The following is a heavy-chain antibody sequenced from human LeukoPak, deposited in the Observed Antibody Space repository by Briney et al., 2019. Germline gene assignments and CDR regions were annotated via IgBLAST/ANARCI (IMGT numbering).Heavy chain of an antibody. D-gene: IGHD4-17*01. CDR2: ISSSSSYI. CDR3: ARDLYGDYVDY. V-gene: IGHV3-11*06. Sequence: GGSLRLSCAASGFTFSDYYMSWIRQAPGKGLEWVSYISSSSSYINYADSVKGRFTISRDNAKNSLYLQMNSLRAEDTAVYYCARDLYGDYVDYWGQGTLVTVSS. CDR1: GFTFSDYY. J-gene: IGHJ4*02.